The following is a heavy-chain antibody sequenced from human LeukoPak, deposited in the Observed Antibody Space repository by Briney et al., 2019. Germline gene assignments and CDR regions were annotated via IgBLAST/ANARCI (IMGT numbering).Heavy chain of an antibody. CDR3: ARAPRGSSWGHNYYFDY. Sequence: SGGSLRLSCAASGFTFSSYWMSWVRQAPGKGLEWVANIKQDGSEKYYVDSVKGRFTISRDNAKNSLYLQMNSLRAEDTAVYYCARAPRGSSWGHNYYFDYWGQGTLVTVSS. CDR1: GFTFSSYW. D-gene: IGHD6-13*01. CDR2: IKQDGSEK. V-gene: IGHV3-7*01. J-gene: IGHJ4*02.